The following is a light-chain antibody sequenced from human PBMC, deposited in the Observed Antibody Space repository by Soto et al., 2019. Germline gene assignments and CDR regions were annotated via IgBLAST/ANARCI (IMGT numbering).Light chain of an antibody. CDR2: DAS. Sequence: DIQMTQSPSTLSASVGDRVIITCRASQSISSWLAWYQQKPGKAPKLLIYDASSLESGVPSRFSGSGSGTEFTLTISSLQPDDFATYYCQQYNSYSPGWTFGQGTKVDIK. J-gene: IGKJ1*01. CDR1: QSISSW. CDR3: QQYNSYSPGWT. V-gene: IGKV1-5*01.